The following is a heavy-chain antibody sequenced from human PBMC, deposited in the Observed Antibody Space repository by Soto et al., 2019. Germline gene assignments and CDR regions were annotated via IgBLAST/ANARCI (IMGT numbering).Heavy chain of an antibody. CDR1: GGTFSSYS. CDR2: IIPIFGTA. Sequence: QVQLVQSGAEVKKPGSSVKVSCKASGGTFSSYSINWVRQAPGQGLEWMGEIIPIFGTANYAQKFQGRVTITADESTSTAYMELSSLRSEDTDVYYGARDGGRHSGGIDYWGQGALVTGSS. D-gene: IGHD1-26*01. CDR3: ARDGGRHSGGIDY. J-gene: IGHJ4*02. V-gene: IGHV1-69*01.